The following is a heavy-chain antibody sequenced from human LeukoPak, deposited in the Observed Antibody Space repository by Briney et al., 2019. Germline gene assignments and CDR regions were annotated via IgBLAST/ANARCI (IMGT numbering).Heavy chain of an antibody. CDR2: IGSASDT. D-gene: IGHD1-1*01. V-gene: IGHV3-13*01. CDR1: GFTFSSFD. Sequence: PGGSLRLSCAASGFTFSSFDMHWVRQPTGKGLEWVSTIGSASDTYYPGSVEGRFTLSRDNAKNALYLQMNRLTGGDTAVYYCARGPPRGKYYYMDVWGKGTTVTVSS. CDR3: ARGPPRGKYYYMDV. J-gene: IGHJ6*03.